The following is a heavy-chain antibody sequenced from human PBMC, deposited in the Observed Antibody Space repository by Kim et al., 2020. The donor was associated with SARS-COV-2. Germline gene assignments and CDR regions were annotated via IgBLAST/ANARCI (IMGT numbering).Heavy chain of an antibody. CDR3: ARDMYYDYVWGSYRPASFFHHYYGMDV. CDR2: IYSGGST. D-gene: IGHD3-16*02. V-gene: IGHV3-66*02. Sequence: GGSLRLSCAASGFTVSSNYMSWVRQAPGKGLEWVSVIYSGGSTYYADSVKGRFTISRDNSKNTLYLQMNSLRAEDTAVYYCARDMYYDYVWGSYRPASFFHHYYGMDVWGQGPTVPVSS. CDR1: GFTVSSNY. J-gene: IGHJ6*02.